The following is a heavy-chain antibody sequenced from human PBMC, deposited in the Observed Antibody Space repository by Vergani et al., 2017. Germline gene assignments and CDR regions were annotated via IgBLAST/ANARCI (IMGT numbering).Heavy chain of an antibody. D-gene: IGHD6-6*01. J-gene: IGHJ4*02. CDR2: IYPGDSDT. V-gene: IGHV5-51*03. CDR3: ATLEGFGGEQLVRGYFDY. CDR1: GYSFTSYW. Sequence: EVQLVQSGAEVKKPGESLKISCKVSGYSFTSYWIGWVRQMPGKGLEWMGIIYPGDSDTRYSPSFQGQVTISADKSISTAYLQWSSLKASDTTMYYCATLEGFGGEQLVRGYFDYWGQGTLVTVSS.